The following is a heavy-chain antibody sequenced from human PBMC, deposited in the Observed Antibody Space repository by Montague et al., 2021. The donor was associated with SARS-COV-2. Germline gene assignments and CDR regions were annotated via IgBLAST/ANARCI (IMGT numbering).Heavy chain of an antibody. Sequence: SETLSLTCTVSGDSIGSSSYYWGWIRQPPGKGLEWIGSIYHDGNTYYNPSLKTRVSLSIDERKNQFSLKFYSVTVADTAVYSCERGPKVGGSGYYYNWGQGILVTVSS. D-gene: IGHD3-22*01. V-gene: IGHV4-39*01. CDR2: IYHDGNT. J-gene: IGHJ1*01. CDR1: GDSIGSSSYY. CDR3: ERGPKVGGSGYYYN.